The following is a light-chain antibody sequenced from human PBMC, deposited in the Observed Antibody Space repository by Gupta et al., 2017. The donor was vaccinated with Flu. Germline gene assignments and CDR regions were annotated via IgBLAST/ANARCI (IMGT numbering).Light chain of an antibody. V-gene: IGKV3-20*01. CDR2: GAS. Sequence: EIVLTQSPDTLSLSPGERATLSCRASQSVTSNYLAWYQQKPGQAPRLLIYGASSRATGIPDRFSGSGSGTDFTLIISRLEPEDFAVYNCQQYGSTPFTFGQGTRLEIK. CDR1: QSVTSNY. CDR3: QQYGSTPFT. J-gene: IGKJ5*01.